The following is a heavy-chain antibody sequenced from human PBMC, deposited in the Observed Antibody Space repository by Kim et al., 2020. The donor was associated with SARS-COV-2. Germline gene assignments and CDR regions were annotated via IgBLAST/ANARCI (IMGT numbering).Heavy chain of an antibody. D-gene: IGHD3-22*01. J-gene: IGHJ3*02. CDR1: GYSFTSYW. CDR2: IYPGDSDT. CDR3: ARGGYYYYDSSGYNSPDDAFDI. V-gene: IGHV5-51*01. Sequence: GESLKISCKGSGYSFTSYWIGWVRQMPGKGLEWMGIIYPGDSDTRYSPSFQGQVTISADKSISTAYLQWSSLKASDTAMYYCARGGYYYYDSSGYNSPDDAFDIWGQGTMVTVSS.